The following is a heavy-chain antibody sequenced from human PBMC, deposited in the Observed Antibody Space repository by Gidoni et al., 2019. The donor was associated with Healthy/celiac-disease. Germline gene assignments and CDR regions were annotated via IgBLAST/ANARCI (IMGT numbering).Heavy chain of an antibody. D-gene: IGHD2-2*01. CDR3: ARGGYCSSTSCYYYYYYMDV. CDR2: IIPIFGTA. CDR1: GGTFSSYA. V-gene: IGHV1-69*06. Sequence: QVQLVQSGAEVKKPGSSVKVSCKASGGTFSSYAISWVRQAPGQGLAWMGGIIPIFGTANYAQKFQGRVTITADKSTSTAYMELSSLRSEDTAVYYCARGGYCSSTSCYYYYYYMDVWGKGTTVTVSS. J-gene: IGHJ6*03.